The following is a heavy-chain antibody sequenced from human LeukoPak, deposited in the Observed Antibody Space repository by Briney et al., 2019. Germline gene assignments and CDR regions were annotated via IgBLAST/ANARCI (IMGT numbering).Heavy chain of an antibody. CDR1: GIIFSSYA. V-gene: IGHV3-64*01. J-gene: IGHJ2*01. Sequence: GGSLRLSCAASGIIFSSYAMHWVRQGPGKGLECISTISSDGGSTYYANSVKGRFTISRYNSKNTLYLQMCSLRAEDMAVYYCARGRQGAKTRYFALWGRGTRVTVSS. CDR2: ISSDGGST. D-gene: IGHD1-26*01. CDR3: ARGRQGAKTRYFAL.